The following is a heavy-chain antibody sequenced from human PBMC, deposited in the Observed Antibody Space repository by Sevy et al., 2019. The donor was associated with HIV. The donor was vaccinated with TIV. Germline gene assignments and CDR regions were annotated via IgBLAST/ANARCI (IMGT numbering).Heavy chain of an antibody. V-gene: IGHV4-59*01. J-gene: IGHJ4*02. D-gene: IGHD1-26*01. CDR1: GGSMSSFY. Sequence: SETLSLICTFSGGSMSSFYWNWIRQSPGKGLEWIGYFSHSGFTNYNPSLESRVTISVDTSKSQFSLKLKSVTAADTAVYYCARDSGAYIPLFDSWGLGTLVTVSS. CDR2: FSHSGFT. CDR3: ARDSGAYIPLFDS.